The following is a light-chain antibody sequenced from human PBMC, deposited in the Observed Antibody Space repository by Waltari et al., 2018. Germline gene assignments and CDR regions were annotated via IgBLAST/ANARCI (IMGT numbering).Light chain of an antibody. CDR1: SSDIGGYNY. V-gene: IGLV2-11*01. CDR3: CSYAGSYAWV. J-gene: IGLJ3*02. CDR2: DVS. Sequence: QSALTQPHSVSGSPGQSVTISCTGTSSDIGGYNYVSWYQQHPGKAPKLMIYDVSARPSRVPDPFYCATSGNPASLTISCLQAEDEADYYCCSYAGSYAWVFGGGTKVTVL.